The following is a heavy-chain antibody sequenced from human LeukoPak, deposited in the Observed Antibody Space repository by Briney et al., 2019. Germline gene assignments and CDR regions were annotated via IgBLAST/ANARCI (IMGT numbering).Heavy chain of an antibody. CDR3: AIGGNYCSSTSCFYMPYYYYGMDV. Sequence: GSLRLSCAASGFTFSDYYMSWIRQPPGKGLEWIGSIYYSGSTYYNPSLKSRVTISVDTSKNQFSLKLSSVTAADTAVYYCAIGGNYCSSTSCFYMPYYYYGMDVWGQGTTVTVSS. CDR1: GFTFSDYY. V-gene: IGHV4-38-2*01. CDR2: IYYSGST. D-gene: IGHD2-2*01. J-gene: IGHJ6*02.